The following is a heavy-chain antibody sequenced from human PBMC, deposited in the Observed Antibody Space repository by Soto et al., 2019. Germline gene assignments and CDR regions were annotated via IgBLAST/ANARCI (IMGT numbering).Heavy chain of an antibody. CDR3: ARGGGVGVAGSAAFDM. J-gene: IGHJ3*02. Sequence: QLHLVQSGAVVKKPGASVTVSCSASGYPVTAYYMHWVRQAPGRGLGWMGGINPATGAAKYTQTFQGRVTRTRDTSTSTVFMELGSPTSEDPAVFYWARGGGVGVAGSAAFDMWGQGTLVTVSS. D-gene: IGHD3-3*01. V-gene: IGHV1-2*02. CDR1: GYPVTAYY. CDR2: INPATGAA.